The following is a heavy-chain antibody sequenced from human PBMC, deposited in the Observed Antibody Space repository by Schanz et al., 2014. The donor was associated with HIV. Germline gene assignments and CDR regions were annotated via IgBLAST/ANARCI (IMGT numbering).Heavy chain of an antibody. CDR3: ARVANWDYYGMDV. CDR1: GFTFSDHG. D-gene: IGHD3-16*01. V-gene: IGHV3-33*01. CDR2: IWYDGSNT. J-gene: IGHJ6*02. Sequence: QLRLVESGGGVVRPGTSLRLSCAASGFTFSDHGMHWVRQAPGKGLEWVACIWYDGSNTHYADSVKGRLTISRDNSKNTLYLQMNSLRAEDTAVYYCARVANWDYYGMDVWGRGTTVTVSS.